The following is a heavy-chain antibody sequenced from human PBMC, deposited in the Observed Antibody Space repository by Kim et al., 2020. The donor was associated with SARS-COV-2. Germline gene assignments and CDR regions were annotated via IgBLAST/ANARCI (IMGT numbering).Heavy chain of an antibody. D-gene: IGHD5-12*01. CDR3: AALVAYDY. J-gene: IGHJ4*02. CDR2: GSST. Sequence: GSSTSYADSVKGRFTISRDNAKNTLYLQMNSLRAEDTAVYYCAALVAYDYWGQGTLVTVSS. V-gene: IGHV3-74*01.